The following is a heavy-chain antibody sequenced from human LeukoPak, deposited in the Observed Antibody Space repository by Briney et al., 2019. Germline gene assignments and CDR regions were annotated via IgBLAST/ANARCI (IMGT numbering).Heavy chain of an antibody. Sequence: GSLRLSCAASGFTFSDYYMSWIRQAPGKGLEWVSYISGSGHTIHYADSVKGRFTISRDNAKNSLYLQMNSLRAEDTAVYYCARAYDFWSGYFTYYFDYWGQGTLVTVSS. D-gene: IGHD3-3*01. J-gene: IGHJ4*02. CDR2: ISGSGHTI. V-gene: IGHV3-11*01. CDR1: GFTFSDYY. CDR3: ARAYDFWSGYFTYYFDY.